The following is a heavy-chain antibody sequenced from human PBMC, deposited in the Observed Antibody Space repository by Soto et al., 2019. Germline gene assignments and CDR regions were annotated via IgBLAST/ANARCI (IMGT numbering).Heavy chain of an antibody. Sequence: EVQLLESGGGLVQPGGSLRLSCAASGFTFSSYAMSWVRQAPGKGLEWVSAISGSGGSTYYADSVKGRFTISRDNSKNTLDLQMNCLRAEDTAVYYWANNSGGDAFDIWGQGTMVTVSS. CDR1: GFTFSSYA. D-gene: IGHD1-20*01. CDR3: ANNSGGDAFDI. V-gene: IGHV3-23*01. CDR2: ISGSGGST. J-gene: IGHJ3*02.